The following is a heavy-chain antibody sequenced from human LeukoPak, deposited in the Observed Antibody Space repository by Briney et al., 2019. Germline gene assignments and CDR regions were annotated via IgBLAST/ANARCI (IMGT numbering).Heavy chain of an antibody. D-gene: IGHD1/OR15-1a*01. Sequence: SETLSLTCTVSGGSLSSSSYYWGWIRQPPGKGLEWIGSIYYSGSTYYNPSLKSRVTISVDTSKNQFSLKLSSVTATDTAVYYCARHSGDWNSDYWGQGTLVTVSS. V-gene: IGHV4-39*01. CDR2: IYYSGST. CDR3: ARHSGDWNSDY. J-gene: IGHJ4*02. CDR1: GGSLSSSSYY.